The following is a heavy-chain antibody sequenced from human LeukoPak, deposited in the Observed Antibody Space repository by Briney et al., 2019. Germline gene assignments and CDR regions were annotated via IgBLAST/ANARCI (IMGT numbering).Heavy chain of an antibody. Sequence: ASVKVSCTVSGYTLTELSMHWVRQAPGKGLEWMGGFDPEDGETIYAQKFQGRVTMTEDTSTDTAYMELSSLRSEDTAVYYCATVAVAGTLNWFDPWGQGTLVTVSS. CDR3: ATVAVAGTLNWFDP. CDR1: GYTLTELS. CDR2: FDPEDGET. J-gene: IGHJ5*02. V-gene: IGHV1-24*01. D-gene: IGHD6-19*01.